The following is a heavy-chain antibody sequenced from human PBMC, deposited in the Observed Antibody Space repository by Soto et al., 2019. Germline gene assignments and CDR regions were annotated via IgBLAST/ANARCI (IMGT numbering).Heavy chain of an antibody. V-gene: IGHV3-74*01. Sequence: GGSLIHSCAASGFTFLSYWMHWVRQAPGKGPVWVSRINNDGSGTSFADSVKGRFTISRDNAKNTLYMQMNSLRVEDTAVYYCARGPGYYFDYWGRGT. CDR1: GFTFLSYW. CDR2: INNDGSGT. CDR3: ARGPGYYFDY. J-gene: IGHJ4*02.